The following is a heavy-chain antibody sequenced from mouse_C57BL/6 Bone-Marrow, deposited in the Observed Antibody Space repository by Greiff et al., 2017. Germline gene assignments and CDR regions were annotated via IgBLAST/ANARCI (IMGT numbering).Heavy chain of an antibody. Sequence: QVQLQQSGAELVRPGTSVKISCTASGYTFTNYWIGWAKQRPGHGLEWIGDILPGGGYTNYNETIQGKTTLTENKSSSTSYLQFSRLTSEDSAVYYCARNWGDYWGQGTTLTVSS. CDR3: ARNWGDY. V-gene: IGHV1-63*01. J-gene: IGHJ2*01. CDR2: ILPGGGYT. D-gene: IGHD4-1*01. CDR1: GYTFTNYW.